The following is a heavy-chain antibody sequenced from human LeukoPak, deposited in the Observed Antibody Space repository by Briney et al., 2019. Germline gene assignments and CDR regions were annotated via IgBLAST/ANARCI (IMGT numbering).Heavy chain of an antibody. V-gene: IGHV1-46*01. Sequence: GASVKVSCKASGYTFTGYYMHWVRQAPGQGLEWMGIINPSGGSTSYAQKFQGRGTMTRDTSTSTVYMELSSLRSEDTAVYYCARDPSQWLVAFDYWGQGTLVTVSS. CDR2: INPSGGST. J-gene: IGHJ4*02. CDR3: ARDPSQWLVAFDY. CDR1: GYTFTGYY. D-gene: IGHD6-19*01.